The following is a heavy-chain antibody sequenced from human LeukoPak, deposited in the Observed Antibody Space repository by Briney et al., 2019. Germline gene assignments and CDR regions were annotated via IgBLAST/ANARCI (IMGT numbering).Heavy chain of an antibody. CDR3: ARERVVVVAATGGFDY. Sequence: PGGSLRLSCAASGFTFSSYSMNWVRQAPGKGLEWVSSISSSSSYIYYADSVKGRFTISRDNAKSSLYLQMNSLRAEDTAVYYCARERVVVVAATGGFDYWGQGTLVTVSS. CDR1: GFTFSSYS. V-gene: IGHV3-21*01. D-gene: IGHD2-15*01. CDR2: ISSSSSYI. J-gene: IGHJ4*02.